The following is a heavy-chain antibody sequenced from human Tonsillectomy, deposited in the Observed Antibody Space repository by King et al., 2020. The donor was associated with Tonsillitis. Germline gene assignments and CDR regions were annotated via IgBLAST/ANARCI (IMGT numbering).Heavy chain of an antibody. Sequence: VQLQQWGAGLLKPSETLSLTCAVYGGSFSGYYWSWIRQPPGKGLGWIGEINHSGSTNYNPSLKIRVTISVDTSKNHFSLKLSSVTAADTPVYYCAREGIVVVVAATPEYYYYMDVWGKGTTVTVSS. CDR1: GGSFSGYY. CDR2: INHSGST. V-gene: IGHV4-34*01. D-gene: IGHD2-15*01. CDR3: AREGIVVVVAATPEYYYYMDV. J-gene: IGHJ6*03.